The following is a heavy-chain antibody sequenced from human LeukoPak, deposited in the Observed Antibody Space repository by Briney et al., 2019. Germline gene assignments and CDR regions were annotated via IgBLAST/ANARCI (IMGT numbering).Heavy chain of an antibody. CDR1: GYAFDNFG. CDR3: ARGRVGGDLTGESLY. CDR2: ISAYNGNT. D-gene: IGHD4-17*01. Sequence: ASVKVSCKASGYAFDNFGLTWVRQAPGHGLEWMGWISAYNGNTHHAQKFRDRLTLTTDTSTSTAYLELRSLKSDDTAVYYCARGRVGGDLTGESLYWGQGTLVTVSS. V-gene: IGHV1-18*01. J-gene: IGHJ4*02.